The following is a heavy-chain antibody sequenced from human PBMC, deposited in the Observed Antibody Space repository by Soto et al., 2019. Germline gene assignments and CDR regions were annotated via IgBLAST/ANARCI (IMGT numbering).Heavy chain of an antibody. CDR2: IIPIFGTA. CDR1: GGTFSTSS. V-gene: IGHV1-69*05. CDR3: ARGQEFGGNSDAFDT. D-gene: IGHD3-10*01. J-gene: IGHJ3*02. Sequence: QVQLVQSGAELKKPGSSVKVSCKASGGTFSTSSINWVRQAPGQGLEWMGGIIPIFGTADYAQKFQGRVTPTXXXSXXTATMEPPSLRSVDAAWFYCARGQEFGGNSDAFDTWGEGTMVTVSS.